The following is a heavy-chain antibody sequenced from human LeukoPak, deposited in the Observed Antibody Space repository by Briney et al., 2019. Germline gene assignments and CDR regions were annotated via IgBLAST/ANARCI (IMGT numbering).Heavy chain of an antibody. J-gene: IGHJ5*02. V-gene: IGHV1-69*04. CDR3: ARGNYGDPNWFDP. D-gene: IGHD4-17*01. CDR1: GDTLNNDD. Sequence: HVASVTVSCKASGDTLNNDDITWVRQAPGRGLEWMGRIVPIVEITNYAESFQGRVTITADKSTNTFYMQLASLMSSDTAIYFCARGNYGDPNWFDPWGQGTLVTVSS. CDR2: IVPIVEIT.